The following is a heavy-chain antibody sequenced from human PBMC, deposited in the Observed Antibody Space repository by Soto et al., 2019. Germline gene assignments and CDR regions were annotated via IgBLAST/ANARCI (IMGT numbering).Heavy chain of an antibody. CDR2: INPSGDTT. V-gene: IGHV1-46*01. Sequence: ASVKVSCKTSGYTFTRFYLHWVRQAPGQGLQWMGLINPSGDTTTYAQKFQGRITMTRDTSTSTVYMEVRSLTSDDTAVYYCARVLEGSGWFGTMGFWGQGTLVTVSS. J-gene: IGHJ4*02. D-gene: IGHD6-19*01. CDR1: GYTFTRFY. CDR3: ARVLEGSGWFGTMGF.